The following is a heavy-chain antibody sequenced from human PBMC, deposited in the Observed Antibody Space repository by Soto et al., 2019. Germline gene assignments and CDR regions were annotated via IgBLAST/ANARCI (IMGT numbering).Heavy chain of an antibody. V-gene: IGHV3-74*01. CDR2: IYNDGSYT. Sequence: GSLRLSCAASGFIFKMYWMHWVRQSPGKGLVWISRIYNDGSYTDYADSVKGRFTISRDNVNDTLYLQMNNLRAEDSGLYYCTRGPRPISTGTGAYWGQGTQVTVSS. D-gene: IGHD3-10*01. CDR3: TRGPRPISTGTGAY. J-gene: IGHJ4*02. CDR1: GFIFKMYW.